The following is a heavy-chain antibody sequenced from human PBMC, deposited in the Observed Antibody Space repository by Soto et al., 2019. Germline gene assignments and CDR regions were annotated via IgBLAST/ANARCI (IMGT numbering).Heavy chain of an antibody. J-gene: IGHJ4*02. D-gene: IGHD3-22*01. CDR1: GGSIGGSYYY. Sequence: SETLSLTCAVSGGSIGGSYYYWGWLRQSPGKGPEWIGSVFYTGFTSYNPSLESRVSVSVDTSKNQFSLKVSGVSAADTAVYYCARGSVDTVDSSGFYEYWGQGTPVTVSS. CDR2: VFYTGFT. CDR3: ARGSVDTVDSSGFYEY. V-gene: IGHV4-39*01.